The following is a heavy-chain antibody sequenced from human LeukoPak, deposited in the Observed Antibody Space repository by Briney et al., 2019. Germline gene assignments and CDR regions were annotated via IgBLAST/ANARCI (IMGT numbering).Heavy chain of an antibody. D-gene: IGHD2-2*01. CDR2: INHSGST. Sequence: SETLSLTCAVYGGSFSGYYWSWIRQPPGKGLEWIGEINHSGSTNYNPSLKSRVTISVDTSKNQFSLKLSSVTAAGTAVYYCARFRYCSSTSCYRAHNWFDPWGQGTLVTVSS. V-gene: IGHV4-34*01. J-gene: IGHJ5*02. CDR1: GGSFSGYY. CDR3: ARFRYCSSTSCYRAHNWFDP.